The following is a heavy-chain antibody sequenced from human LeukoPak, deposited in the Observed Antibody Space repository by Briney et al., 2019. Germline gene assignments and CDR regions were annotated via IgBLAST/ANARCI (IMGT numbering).Heavy chain of an antibody. V-gene: IGHV3-64D*06. CDR3: VKDLYKGDSSSWYYFDY. J-gene: IGHJ4*02. CDR2: ISANGGST. D-gene: IGHD6-13*01. CDR1: GFTFSSSA. Sequence: GGSLRLSCAASGFTFSSSAMSWVRQAPGKGLEYVSGISANGGSTYYADSVKGRFTISRDNSKNTLYLQMSSLRTEDTAIYHCVKDLYKGDSSSWYYFDYWGQGTLVTVSS.